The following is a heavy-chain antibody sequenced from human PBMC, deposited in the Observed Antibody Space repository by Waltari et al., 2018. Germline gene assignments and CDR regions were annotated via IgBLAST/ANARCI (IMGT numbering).Heavy chain of an antibody. J-gene: IGHJ6*03. D-gene: IGHD2-2*01. CDR1: VGPFSSSIYY. V-gene: IGHV4-39*07. CDR2: IYYSGST. Sequence: QLLLQESGPGLVMPSETLSLPCSVSVGPFSSSIYYLGGIRQPPGKGLEWIGNIYYSGSTYYNPSLKSRVTISVDTSKNQLSLKLSSVTAADTAVYYCARIVVPAYYYYYMDVWGKGTTVTISS. CDR3: ARIVVPAYYYYYMDV.